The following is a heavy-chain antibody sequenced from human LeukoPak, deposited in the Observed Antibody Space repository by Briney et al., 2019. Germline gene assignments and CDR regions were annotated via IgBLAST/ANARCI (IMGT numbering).Heavy chain of an antibody. CDR1: GFTFSSYA. V-gene: IGHV3-30*02. Sequence: GGSLRLSCAASGFTFSSYAMHWVRQAPGKGLEWVTFIRSDGNNKYYADSVKGRFTISRDNSKNTLYLQMNSLRAEDTAVYYCAKDGGTTTGDLDYWGQGTLVTVSS. D-gene: IGHD1-14*01. J-gene: IGHJ4*02. CDR2: IRSDGNNK. CDR3: AKDGGTTTGDLDY.